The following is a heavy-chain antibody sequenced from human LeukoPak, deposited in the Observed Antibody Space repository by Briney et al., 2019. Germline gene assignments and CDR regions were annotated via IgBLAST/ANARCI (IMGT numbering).Heavy chain of an antibody. V-gene: IGHV3-23*01. Sequence: GGSLRLSCAASGFTVSSNYMSWVRQAPGKGLEWVSAISGSGGSTYYADSVKGRFTISRDNSKNTLYLQMNSLRAEDTAVYYCAKIYYDSSGYGYYFDYWGQGTLVTVSS. CDR3: AKIYYDSSGYGYYFDY. CDR2: ISGSGGST. CDR1: GFTVSSNY. D-gene: IGHD3-22*01. J-gene: IGHJ4*02.